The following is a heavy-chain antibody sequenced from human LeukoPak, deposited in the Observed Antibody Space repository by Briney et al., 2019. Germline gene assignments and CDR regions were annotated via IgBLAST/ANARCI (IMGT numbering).Heavy chain of an antibody. V-gene: IGHV4-4*07. CDR2: IYTSGST. D-gene: IGHD6-13*01. J-gene: IGHJ4*02. CDR1: GGSISSYY. Sequence: PSETLPLTCTVSGGSISSYYWSWIRQPAGKGLEWIGRIYTSGSTNYNPSLKSRVTMSVDTSKNQFSLKLSSVTAADTAVYYCARGIAAAGMVYYFDYWGQGTLVTVSS. CDR3: ARGIAAAGMVYYFDY.